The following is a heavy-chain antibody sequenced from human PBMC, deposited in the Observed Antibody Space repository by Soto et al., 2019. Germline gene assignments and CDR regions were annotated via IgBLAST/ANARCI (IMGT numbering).Heavy chain of an antibody. CDR2: IYYSGST. J-gene: IGHJ3*02. CDR1: GGSISSSSYY. CDR3: ARQVYRCGGSCYSRPYDAFDI. D-gene: IGHD2-15*01. Sequence: SETLSLTCTVSGGSISSSSYYWGWIRQPPGKGLEWIGSIYYSGSTYYNPSLKSRVTISVDTSKNQFSLKLSSVTAADTAVYYCARQVYRCGGSCYSRPYDAFDIWGQGTMVTVSS. V-gene: IGHV4-39*01.